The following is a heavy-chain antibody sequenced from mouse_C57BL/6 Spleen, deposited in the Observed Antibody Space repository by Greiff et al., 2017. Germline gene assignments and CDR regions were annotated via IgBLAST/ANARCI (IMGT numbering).Heavy chain of an antibody. CDR3: ARDDGYYVGAMDY. V-gene: IGHV1-22*01. Sequence: QLQQPGPELVKPGASVRMSCKASGYTFTDYNMHWVKPSHGKSLEWIGYINPNNGGTSYNKKFKGKATLTVNKSSSTAYMELRSLTSEDSAVYYGARDDGYYVGAMDYWGQGTSVTVSS. CDR1: GYTFTDYN. J-gene: IGHJ4*01. D-gene: IGHD2-3*01. CDR2: INPNNGGT.